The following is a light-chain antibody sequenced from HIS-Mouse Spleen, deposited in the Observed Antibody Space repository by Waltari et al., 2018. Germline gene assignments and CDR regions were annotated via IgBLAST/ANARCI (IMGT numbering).Light chain of an antibody. Sequence: SYELTQPPSVAVSPGQTARITCSGDALPKQYAYWYQQKPGQAPVLVRYKDSERPSGIPGRFSGSSSGTTVTLTISGVQAEDEADYYCQSADSSGTYGVFGGGTKLTVL. J-gene: IGLJ3*02. CDR2: KDS. CDR1: ALPKQY. CDR3: QSADSSGTYGV. V-gene: IGLV3-25*03.